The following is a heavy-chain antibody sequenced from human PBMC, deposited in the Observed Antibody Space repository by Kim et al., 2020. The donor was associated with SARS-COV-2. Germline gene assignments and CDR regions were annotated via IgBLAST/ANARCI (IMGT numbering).Heavy chain of an antibody. CDR3: ARLRGTTVVTL. D-gene: IGHD4-17*01. Sequence: TNYAPSVQGHVTISADKSISTAYLQWSSLKAADTAMYYCARLRGTTVVTLWGQGTLVTVSS. V-gene: IGHV5-10-1*01. CDR2: T. J-gene: IGHJ4*02.